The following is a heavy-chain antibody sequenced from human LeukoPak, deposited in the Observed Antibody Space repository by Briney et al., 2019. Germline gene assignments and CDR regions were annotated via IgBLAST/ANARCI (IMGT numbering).Heavy chain of an antibody. CDR1: GFTFSSYW. D-gene: IGHD5-18*01. CDR2: ISGNRGDST. V-gene: IGHV3-23*01. Sequence: GGSLRLSCAASGFTFSSYWMSWVRQAPGKGLEWVSAISGNRGDSTYYADSVKGRFTISRDNSKNTIYLQMNSLRAEDTAVYYCAKVESGGYSFGNFDFWGQGTLVAVSS. J-gene: IGHJ4*02. CDR3: AKVESGGYSFGNFDF.